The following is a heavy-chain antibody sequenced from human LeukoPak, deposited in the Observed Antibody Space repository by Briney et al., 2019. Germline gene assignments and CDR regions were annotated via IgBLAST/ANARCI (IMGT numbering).Heavy chain of an antibody. V-gene: IGHV4-38-2*02. J-gene: IGHJ6*02. CDR2: IYHSGST. CDR3: ARDGRVIVVVPAAINYGMDV. CDR1: GYSISSGNY. D-gene: IGHD2-2*01. Sequence: PSETLSLTCTVSGYSISSGNYWGWIRQPPGKGLEWIGSIYHSGSTYYNPSLKSRVTISVDTSKNQFSLKLSSVTAADTAVYYCARDGRVIVVVPAAINYGMDVWGQGTTVTVSS.